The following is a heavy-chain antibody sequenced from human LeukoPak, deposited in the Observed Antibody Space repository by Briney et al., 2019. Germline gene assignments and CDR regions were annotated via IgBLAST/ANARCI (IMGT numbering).Heavy chain of an antibody. V-gene: IGHV1-2*04. CDR3: ARGQTGYDILPRPGFDY. J-gene: IGHJ4*02. Sequence: ASVKVSCKASGYTFTGYYMHWVRQAPGQGLEWMGWINSNSGGTNYAQKFQGWVTMTRDTSISTAYMELSRLRSDDTAVYYCARGQTGYDILPRPGFDYWGQGTLVTVSS. CDR1: GYTFTGYY. CDR2: INSNSGGT. D-gene: IGHD3-9*01.